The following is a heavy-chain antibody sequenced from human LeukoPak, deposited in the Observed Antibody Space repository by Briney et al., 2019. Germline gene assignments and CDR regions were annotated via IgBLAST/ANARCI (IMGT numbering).Heavy chain of an antibody. CDR1: GGTFSSYA. V-gene: IGHV1-69*13. Sequence: PVASVKVSCKASGGTFSSYAISWVRQAPGQGLEWMGGIIPIFGTANYAQKFQGRVTITADESTSTAYMELSSLRPEDTAVYYCARRRYDILTGYYADYYYYGMDVWGQGTTVTVSS. CDR3: ARRRYDILTGYYADYYYYGMDV. D-gene: IGHD3-9*01. J-gene: IGHJ6*02. CDR2: IIPIFGTA.